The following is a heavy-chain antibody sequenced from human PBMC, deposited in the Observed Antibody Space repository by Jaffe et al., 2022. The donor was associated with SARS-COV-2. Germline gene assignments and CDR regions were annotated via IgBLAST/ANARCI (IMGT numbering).Heavy chain of an antibody. Sequence: EVQLVESGGGLVKPGGSLRLSCAASGFTFSNAWMSWVRQAPGKGLEWVGRIKRKTDGGTTDYAAPVKGRFTISRDDSKNTLYLQMNSLKTEDTAVYYCTTEYYDILSGYYRELDYWGQGTLVTVSS. V-gene: IGHV3-15*01. CDR2: IKRKTDGGTT. J-gene: IGHJ4*02. CDR3: TTEYYDILSGYYRELDY. D-gene: IGHD3-9*01. CDR1: GFTFSNAW.